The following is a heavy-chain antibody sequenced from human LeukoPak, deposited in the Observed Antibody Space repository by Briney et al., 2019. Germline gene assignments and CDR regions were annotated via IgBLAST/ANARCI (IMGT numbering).Heavy chain of an antibody. CDR3: ASAGDSGYDYGD. J-gene: IGHJ4*02. V-gene: IGHV4-30-4*01. CDR1: GGSISSGDYY. CDR2: IYYSGST. Sequence: SETLSLTCTVSGGSISSGDYYWSWIRQPPGKGLEWIGYIYYSGSTYYNPSLKSRVTISVDTSKNQFSLKLRSVTAADTAVYYCASAGDSGYDYGDWGQGTLVTVSS. D-gene: IGHD5-12*01.